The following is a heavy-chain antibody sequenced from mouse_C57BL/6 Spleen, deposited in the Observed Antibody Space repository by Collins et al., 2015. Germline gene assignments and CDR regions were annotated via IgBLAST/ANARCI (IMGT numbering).Heavy chain of an antibody. CDR1: GYTFTDYY. V-gene: IGHV1-76*01. J-gene: IGHJ4*01. Sequence: QVQLKQSGAELVRPGASVKLSCKASGYTFTDYYINWVKQRPGQGLEWIARIYPGSGNTYYNEKFKGKATLTAEKSSSTAHMQLSSLTSEDSAVYFCARTDSNYLYYAMDYWGQGTSVTVSS. CDR3: ARTDSNYLYYAMDY. D-gene: IGHD2-5*01. CDR2: IYPGSGNT.